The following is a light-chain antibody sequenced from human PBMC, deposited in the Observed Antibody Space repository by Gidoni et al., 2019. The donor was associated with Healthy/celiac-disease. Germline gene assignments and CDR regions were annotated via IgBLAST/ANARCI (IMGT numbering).Light chain of an antibody. CDR2: KAS. V-gene: IGKV1-5*03. Sequence: DIQMTQSPSTLSASVGDRDTITCRASQSISSWLAWYQQKPGKAPKLLIYKASSLESGVPSRFSRSGSGTEFTLTISSLQPDDFATYYCQQYNSYSWTFGQGTKVEIK. CDR3: QQYNSYSWT. J-gene: IGKJ1*01. CDR1: QSISSW.